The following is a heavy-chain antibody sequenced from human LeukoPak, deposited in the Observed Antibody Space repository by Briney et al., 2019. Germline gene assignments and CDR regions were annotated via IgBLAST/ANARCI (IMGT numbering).Heavy chain of an antibody. D-gene: IGHD3-10*01. J-gene: IGHJ6*03. CDR1: GYTFTSYD. CDR3: ARSPQNKYYYGSGSYLYYYYMDV. V-gene: IGHV1-8*01. CDR2: MNPNSGNT. Sequence: ASVKVSCKASGYTFTSYDINWVRQATGQGLEWMGWMNPNSGNTGYAQKFQGRVTMTRNTSISTAYMEVSSLRSEDTAVYYCARSPQNKYYYGSGSYLYYYYMDVWGKGTTVTISS.